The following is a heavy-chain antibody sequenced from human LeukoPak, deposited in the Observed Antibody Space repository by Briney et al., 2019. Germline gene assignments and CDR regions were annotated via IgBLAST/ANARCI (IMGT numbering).Heavy chain of an antibody. J-gene: IGHJ4*02. CDR3: ARDGSGVQLWSYFDY. CDR2: ISGSGSTI. D-gene: IGHD5-18*01. CDR1: GFTFSSYE. Sequence: GGSLRLSCAASGFTFSSYEMNWVRQAPGKGLEWVSYISGSGSTIYYADSVQGRFTISRDNAKNSLYLQMNSLRAEDTAVYYCARDGSGVQLWSYFDYWGQGTLVTVSS. V-gene: IGHV3-48*03.